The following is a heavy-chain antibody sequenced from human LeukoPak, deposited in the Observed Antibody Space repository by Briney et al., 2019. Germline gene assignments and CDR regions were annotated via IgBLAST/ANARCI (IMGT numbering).Heavy chain of an antibody. J-gene: IGHJ4*02. Sequence: GASVKVSCKASGYTFTSYGISWVRQAPGQGLEWMGWISAYNGNTNYAQKLQGRVTMTTDTSTSTAYMELRSLRSDDTAVYYCARDSRGPEGYSYGYDYWGQGTLVTVSS. V-gene: IGHV1-18*01. CDR3: ARDSRGPEGYSYGYDY. CDR1: GYTFTSYG. D-gene: IGHD5-18*01. CDR2: ISAYNGNT.